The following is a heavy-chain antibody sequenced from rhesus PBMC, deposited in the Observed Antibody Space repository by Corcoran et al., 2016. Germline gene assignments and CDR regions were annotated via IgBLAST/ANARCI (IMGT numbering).Heavy chain of an antibody. Sequence: EVQLVESGGGWVQRGGPLSLSFAASGFTFSSYWMYWVRQDPVKGLEWVSQIIKDGSSTSYADSLKSRFTFSRENDKNSLYLQMNGLRAEDTAVYYCAKAIAANIFDYWGQGVLVTVSS. V-gene: IGHV3-119*01. CDR1: GFTFSSYW. CDR2: IIKDGSST. D-gene: IGHD6-13*01. CDR3: AKAIAANIFDY. J-gene: IGHJ4*01.